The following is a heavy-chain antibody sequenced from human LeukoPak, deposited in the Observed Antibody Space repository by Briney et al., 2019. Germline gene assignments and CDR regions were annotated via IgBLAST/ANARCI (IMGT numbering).Heavy chain of an antibody. D-gene: IGHD7-27*01. J-gene: IGHJ4*02. CDR2: IYYSGST. V-gene: IGHV4-59*01. CDR1: GGSISSYY. CDR3: AGQNWGSTYYFDY. Sequence: SETLSLTCTVSGGSISSYYWSWIRQPPGKGLEWIGYIYYSGSTNYNPSLKSRVTISVDTSKNQFSLKLSSVTAADTAVYYCAGQNWGSTYYFDYWGQGTLVTVSS.